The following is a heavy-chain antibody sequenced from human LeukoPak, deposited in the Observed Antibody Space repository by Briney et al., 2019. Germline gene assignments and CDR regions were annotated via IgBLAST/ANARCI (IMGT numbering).Heavy chain of an antibody. CDR1: GLTFSSYA. Sequence: PGGSLRLSCAVSGLTFSSYAMSWVRQAPGKGLEWVSAISGSGGTTYYADSVKGRFTISRDNSKNTVHLQMNSLRVEDTAMYYCARETGYSTSWYAYYFDYWGQGTLVTVAS. J-gene: IGHJ4*02. CDR2: ISGSGGTT. V-gene: IGHV3-23*01. D-gene: IGHD6-13*01. CDR3: ARETGYSTSWYAYYFDY.